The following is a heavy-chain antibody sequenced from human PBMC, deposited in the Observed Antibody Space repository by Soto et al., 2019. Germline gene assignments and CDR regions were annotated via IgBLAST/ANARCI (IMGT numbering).Heavy chain of an antibody. CDR2: ISSSSSYT. CDR1: GFTFSDYY. CDR3: ARDAHILTGSDAFDI. D-gene: IGHD3-9*01. Sequence: QVQLVESGGGLVKPGGSLRLSCAASGFTFSDYYMSWIRQAPGKGLEWVSYISSSSSYTNYADSVKGRFTISRDNAKNSPYQQMNSLRAEDTAVYYCARDAHILTGSDAFDIRGQGTMVTVSS. J-gene: IGHJ3*02. V-gene: IGHV3-11*05.